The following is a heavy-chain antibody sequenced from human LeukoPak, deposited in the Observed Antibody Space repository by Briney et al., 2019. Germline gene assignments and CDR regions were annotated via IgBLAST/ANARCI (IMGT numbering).Heavy chain of an antibody. Sequence: GGSLRLSCAASGFTFSSYEMNWVRQAPGKGREWVSYISSSGSTIYYADSVKGRFTISRDNAKNSLYLQMNSLRAEDTAVYYCARDLTMYSSKTYYFDYWGQGTLVTVSS. CDR1: GFTFSSYE. J-gene: IGHJ4*02. D-gene: IGHD6-13*01. CDR2: ISSSGSTI. CDR3: ARDLTMYSSKTYYFDY. V-gene: IGHV3-48*03.